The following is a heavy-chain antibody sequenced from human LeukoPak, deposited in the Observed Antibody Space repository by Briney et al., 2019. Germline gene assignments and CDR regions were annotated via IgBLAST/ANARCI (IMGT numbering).Heavy chain of an antibody. CDR2: ISGNGDST. V-gene: IGHV3-23*01. J-gene: IGHJ4*02. Sequence: GGSLRLSCSASGFTFSIYALIGVPPAPGEALEWVAGISGNGDSTYYPDSVKGRFTISRDKSKNTAYLQMNNLRAEDTAVYYCPKGSAGSGYSPIDYWGQGTLVTDTS. CDR3: PKGSAGSGYSPIDY. D-gene: IGHD3-22*01. CDR1: GFTFSIYA.